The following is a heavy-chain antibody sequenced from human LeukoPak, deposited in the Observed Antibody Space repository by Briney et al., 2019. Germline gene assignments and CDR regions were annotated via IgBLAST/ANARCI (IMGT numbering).Heavy chain of an antibody. Sequence: PGGSLRLSCAASGFTFDDYAMHWVRQAPGKGLEWVSGISWNSGSIGYADSVKGRFTISRDNAKNSLCLQMNSLRAEDTALYYCAKAPKPGWLVYGEYFQHWGQGTLVTVSS. CDR3: AKAPKPGWLVYGEYFQH. V-gene: IGHV3-9*01. CDR1: GFTFDDYA. CDR2: ISWNSGSI. D-gene: IGHD6-19*01. J-gene: IGHJ1*01.